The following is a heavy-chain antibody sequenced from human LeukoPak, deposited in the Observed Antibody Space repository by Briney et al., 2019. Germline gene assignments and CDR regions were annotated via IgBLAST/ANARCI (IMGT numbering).Heavy chain of an antibody. J-gene: IGHJ4*02. CDR3: ARRDISSGWSLDY. Sequence: SETLSLTCTVSGAPISNYDWSWIRQPAGKGLEWISQIHTSGSTNYNPPLKSRVSMSIDTPENQVSLTIRSVTAADTAVYYCARRDISSGWSLDYWGQGILVTVSS. CDR1: GAPISNYD. V-gene: IGHV4-4*07. D-gene: IGHD6-19*01. CDR2: IHTSGST.